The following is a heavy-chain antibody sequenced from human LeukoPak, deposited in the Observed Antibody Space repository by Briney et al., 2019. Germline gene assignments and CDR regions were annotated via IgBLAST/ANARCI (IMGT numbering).Heavy chain of an antibody. D-gene: IGHD4/OR15-4a*01. CDR3: ATTTVPTGGFDY. Sequence: PSETLSLTCTVSGGSISSYYWSWIRQPPGKGLEWIGYIYYSGSTNYNPSLKSRVTISVDTSKNQFSLKLSSVTAADTAVYYCATTTVPTGGFDYWGQGALVTVSS. V-gene: IGHV4-59*01. CDR2: IYYSGST. J-gene: IGHJ4*02. CDR1: GGSISSYY.